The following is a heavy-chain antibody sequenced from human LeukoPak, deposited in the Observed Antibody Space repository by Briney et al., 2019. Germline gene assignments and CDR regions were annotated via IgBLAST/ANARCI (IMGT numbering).Heavy chain of an antibody. V-gene: IGHV3-23*01. J-gene: IGHJ5*02. Sequence: GGSLRLSCSASGFTFSSYSMYWVRQAPGKGLEWVSAISGSGGSTYYADSVKGRFTISRDNSKNTLYLQMNSLRAEDTAVYYCAKDSFPRSGYYYGNWFDPWGQGTLVTVSS. CDR2: ISGSGGST. CDR1: GFTFSSYS. CDR3: AKDSFPRSGYYYGNWFDP. D-gene: IGHD3-22*01.